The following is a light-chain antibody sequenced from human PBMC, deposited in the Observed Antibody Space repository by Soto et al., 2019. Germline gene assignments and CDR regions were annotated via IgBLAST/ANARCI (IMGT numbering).Light chain of an antibody. CDR3: MQALHTPLT. V-gene: IGKV2-28*01. J-gene: IGKJ5*01. CDR2: LGS. CDR1: QSLLHSNGYKY. Sequence: DIVMTQSPLSLPVAPGEPASISCRSSQSLLHSNGYKYLDWYLQKPGQSPQLLIYLGSNRASGVPDRFSGSGSGTDFTLKISRVEAYDVWVYYCMQALHTPLTFGQGTRLEIK.